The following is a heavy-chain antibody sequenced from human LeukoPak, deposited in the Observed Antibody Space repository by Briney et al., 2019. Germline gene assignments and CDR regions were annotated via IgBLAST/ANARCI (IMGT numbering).Heavy chain of an antibody. J-gene: IGHJ6*02. V-gene: IGHV1-18*01. CDR3: ARVLYGDYSMDV. CDR2: ISAYNGHT. D-gene: IGHD4-17*01. Sequence: GSVKVSCKASGYTYTSYGISWVRQAPGQGREGMGWISAYNGHTNYAQKLQGRVTMTTDTSTSAAYMELRSLRSDDTGVYYCARVLYGDYSMDVWGQGTTVTVSS. CDR1: GYTYTSYG.